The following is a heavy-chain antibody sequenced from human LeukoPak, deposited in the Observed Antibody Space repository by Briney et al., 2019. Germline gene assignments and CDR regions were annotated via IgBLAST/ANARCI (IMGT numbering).Heavy chain of an antibody. CDR2: INHSGGT. CDR3: ARHLGYCSGGSCPGVRWFDP. V-gene: IGHV4-34*01. CDR1: GGSFSDYS. Sequence: SETLSLTCAVYGGSFSDYSWSWIRQPPGKGLEWIGEINHSGGTNHNPSLKSRVTISVDTSKNQFSLKLSSVTAADTAVYYCARHLGYCSGGSCPGVRWFDPWGQGTLVTVSS. D-gene: IGHD2-15*01. J-gene: IGHJ5*02.